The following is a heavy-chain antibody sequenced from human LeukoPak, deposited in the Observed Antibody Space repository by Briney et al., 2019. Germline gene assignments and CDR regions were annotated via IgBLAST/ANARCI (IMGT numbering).Heavy chain of an antibody. CDR1: GFTFSSSW. J-gene: IGHJ2*01. Sequence: GGSLRLSCAASGFTFSSSWMHWVRQGPGKGLVWVARMNADGRTINDADSVKGRFTISRDNAKNTLYLQMNSLRTEDAAVYYCARAGNYYFDLWGRGTQVTVSS. V-gene: IGHV3-74*01. CDR3: ARAGNYYFDL. CDR2: MNADGRTI. D-gene: IGHD1-7*01.